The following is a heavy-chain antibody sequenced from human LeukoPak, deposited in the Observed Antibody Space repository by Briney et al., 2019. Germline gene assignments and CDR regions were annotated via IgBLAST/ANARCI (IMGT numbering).Heavy chain of an antibody. Sequence: GGSLRLSCAASGFTFSSYAMSWVRQAPGKGLEWVSSISSSSSYIYYADSVKGRFTISRDNAKNSLYLQMNSLRAEDTAVYYCARDYDILTGFAFDIWGQGTMVTVSS. J-gene: IGHJ3*02. CDR1: GFTFSSYA. CDR3: ARDYDILTGFAFDI. CDR2: ISSSSSYI. D-gene: IGHD3-9*01. V-gene: IGHV3-21*01.